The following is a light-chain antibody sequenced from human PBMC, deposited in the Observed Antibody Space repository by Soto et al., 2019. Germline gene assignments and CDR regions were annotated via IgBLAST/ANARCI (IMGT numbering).Light chain of an antibody. J-gene: IGKJ4*01. Sequence: DIVMTQSPDSLAVSLGERATINCKSSQSVLSSSNNKNYLAWFQQKLGQPPKPLIYWASTRESGVPDRFSGSGYGTDFTLTISSLQAEDVAVYYCQQYHSAPLTFGGGTKVEIK. CDR3: QQYHSAPLT. CDR2: WAS. V-gene: IGKV4-1*01. CDR1: QSVLSSSNNKNY.